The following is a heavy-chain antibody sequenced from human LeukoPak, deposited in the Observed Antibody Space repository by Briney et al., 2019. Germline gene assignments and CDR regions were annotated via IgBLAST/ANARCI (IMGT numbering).Heavy chain of an antibody. CDR1: GGSISSYY. CDR2: IYTSGST. CDR3: ARDQVLGVVHHDAFDI. D-gene: IGHD3-3*01. J-gene: IGHJ3*02. Sequence: KSSETLSLTCTVSGGSISSYYWSWIRQPAGKGLEWIGRIYTSGSTNYNPSLKSRVTISVDKSKNQFSLKLSSVTAADTAVYYCARDQVLGVVHHDAFDIWGQGTMVTVSS. V-gene: IGHV4-4*07.